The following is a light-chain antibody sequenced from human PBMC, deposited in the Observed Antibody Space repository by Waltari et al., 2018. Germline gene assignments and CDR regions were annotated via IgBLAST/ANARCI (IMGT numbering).Light chain of an antibody. CDR3: QQYYSYPRT. Sequence: AIRITQSPSSLSASTGDRVTITCRASQGISSYLAWYQQKPGKAPKLLIYAASTLQSGVPSRVSCSGSGTDFTLTISCLQSEDFATYYCQQYYSYPRTFGQGTKVEIK. V-gene: IGKV1-8*01. J-gene: IGKJ1*01. CDR2: AAS. CDR1: QGISSY.